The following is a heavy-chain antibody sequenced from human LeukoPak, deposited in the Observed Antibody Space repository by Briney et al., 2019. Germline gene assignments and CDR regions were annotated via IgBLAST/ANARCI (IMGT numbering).Heavy chain of an antibody. CDR2: ISSSGSTI. CDR3: ASASLSDAFDI. V-gene: IGHV3-11*01. J-gene: IGHJ3*02. CDR1: GFTFSDYY. Sequence: GGSLRLSCAASGFTFSDYYMSWIRQAPGKGLEWVSYISSSGSTIYYADSVKGRFTISRDNAKNPLYLQMNSLRAEDTAVYYCASASLSDAFDIWGQGTMVTVSS.